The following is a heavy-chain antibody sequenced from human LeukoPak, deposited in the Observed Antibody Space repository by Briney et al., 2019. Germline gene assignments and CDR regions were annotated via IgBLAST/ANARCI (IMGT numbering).Heavy chain of an antibody. CDR1: GFTFSSYG. J-gene: IGHJ6*02. V-gene: IGHV3-33*01. CDR2: IWYDGSNK. Sequence: GGSLRLSCAASGFTFSSYGMHWVRQAPGKGLERVALIWYDGSNKYYADSVEGRFTISRDNAKNSLYLQMNSLRDEDTAVYYCARDTTMIVVVPIYGMDVWGQGTTVTVSS. CDR3: ARDTTMIVVVPIYGMDV. D-gene: IGHD3-22*01.